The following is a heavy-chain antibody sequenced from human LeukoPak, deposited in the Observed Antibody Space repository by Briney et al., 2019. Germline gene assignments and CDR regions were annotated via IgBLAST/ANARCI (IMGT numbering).Heavy chain of an antibody. CDR1: GDTFNSFA. D-gene: IGHD5-18*01. CDR2: ITPILGLP. V-gene: IGHV1-69*04. J-gene: IGHJ4*02. CDR3: ARGASGDTSIDY. Sequence: SVKVSCKASGDTFNSFAFNWVRQAPGQGLEWMGRITPILGLPNYAQKFQGRVTITADKSTSTAYMELSSLRSEDTAVYYCARGASGDTSIDYWGPGTLVTVSS.